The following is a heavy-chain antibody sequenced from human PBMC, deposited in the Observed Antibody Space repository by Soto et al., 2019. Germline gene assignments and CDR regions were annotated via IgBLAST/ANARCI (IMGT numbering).Heavy chain of an antibody. Sequence: QVQLVQSGAEVKKPGASVKVSCKASGYTCTSYGFSWVRQAPGQGLEWMGWITTYNGNTNYAQKLQGRVTMTTDTSTSTAYIELRSLRSDDTAVYYCVVAAQPYYFDYLGQGTLVTVSS. CDR1: GYTCTSYG. CDR2: ITTYNGNT. D-gene: IGHD2-15*01. V-gene: IGHV1-18*01. J-gene: IGHJ4*02. CDR3: VVAAQPYYFDY.